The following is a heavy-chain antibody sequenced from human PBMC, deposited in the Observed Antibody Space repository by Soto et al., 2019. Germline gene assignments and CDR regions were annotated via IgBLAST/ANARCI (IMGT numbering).Heavy chain of an antibody. V-gene: IGHV1-8*01. CDR2: VNANTGNT. CDR1: GYTFRSYD. D-gene: IGHD2-21*01. CDR3: ARAYGGGSFDF. Sequence: QVQLVQSGAEVKKPGASVKVSCTGSGYTFRSYDIHWVRQATGQGLEWMGWVNANTGNTGYAQKFQGRVTMTRDMSKSSAYMEVNSVTSEDTAMYYCARAYGGGSFDFWGQGTRVYVSS. J-gene: IGHJ5*01.